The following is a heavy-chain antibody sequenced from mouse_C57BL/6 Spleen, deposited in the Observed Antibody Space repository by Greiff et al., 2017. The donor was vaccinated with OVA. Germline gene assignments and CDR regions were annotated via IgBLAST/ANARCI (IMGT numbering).Heavy chain of an antibody. V-gene: IGHV1-69*01. Sequence: QVQLQQPGAELVMPGASVKLSCKASGYTFTSYWMHWVKQRPGQGLEWIGEIDPSDSYTNYNQKFKGKSTLTVDKSSSTAYMQLSSLTSEDSAVYDCARGGYYYGSSYDYWGQGTTLTVSS. J-gene: IGHJ2*01. CDR1: GYTFTSYW. CDR3: ARGGYYYGSSYDY. CDR2: IDPSDSYT. D-gene: IGHD1-1*01.